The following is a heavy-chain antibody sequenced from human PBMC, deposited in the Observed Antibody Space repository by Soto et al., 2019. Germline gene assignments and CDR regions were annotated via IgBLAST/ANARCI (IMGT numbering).Heavy chain of an antibody. Sequence: EVQLVESGGGLVQPGRSLRLSCAASGFTFDDYAMHWVRQAPGKGLEWVSGLSWNSGSIGYADSVKGRFTISRDNAKNSLYLQMNSLRAEDTALYYCAKGLYGDYRDAFDIWGQGTMVTVSS. V-gene: IGHV3-9*01. J-gene: IGHJ3*02. CDR3: AKGLYGDYRDAFDI. CDR1: GFTFDDYA. D-gene: IGHD4-17*01. CDR2: LSWNSGSI.